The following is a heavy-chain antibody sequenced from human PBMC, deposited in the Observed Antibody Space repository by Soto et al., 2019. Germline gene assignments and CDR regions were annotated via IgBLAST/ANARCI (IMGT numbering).Heavy chain of an antibody. CDR3: ARDSTIFGVLAFDY. CDR2: INAGNGNT. CDR1: GNSFASYA. Sequence: ASVKVSCKASGNSFASYAMHWVRQAPGQRLEWMGWINAGNGNTKYSQKFQGRVTITRDTSASTAYMELSSLRSEDTAVYYCARDSTIFGVLAFDYWGQGTLVTVSS. V-gene: IGHV1-3*01. D-gene: IGHD3-3*01. J-gene: IGHJ4*02.